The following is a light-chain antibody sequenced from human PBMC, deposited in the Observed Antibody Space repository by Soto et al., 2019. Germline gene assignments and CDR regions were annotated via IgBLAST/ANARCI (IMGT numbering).Light chain of an antibody. Sequence: QSVLTQPRSVSVSPGQSVTISCTGTSSDVGGYNYVSWYQQHPGKAPKLMIYDVSKRPSGVPDRFSGSKSGNTASLTTSGLQAEDEADYYCCSYAGSYTFAFGTGTKVTVL. J-gene: IGLJ1*01. V-gene: IGLV2-11*01. CDR3: CSYAGSYTFA. CDR1: SSDVGGYNY. CDR2: DVS.